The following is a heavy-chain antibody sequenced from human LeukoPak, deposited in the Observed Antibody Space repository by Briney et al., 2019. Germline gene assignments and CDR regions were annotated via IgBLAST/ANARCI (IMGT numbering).Heavy chain of an antibody. J-gene: IGHJ3*02. Sequence: GGSLRLSCAASGFTFSSYGMHWVRQAPGKGLEWVAVIWYDGSNKYYADSVKGRFTISRDNSKNTLYLQMNSLKTEDTAVYFCTRVSPTGYSYGYLRAFDIWGQGTMVTVSS. CDR1: GFTFSSYG. D-gene: IGHD5-18*01. CDR2: IWYDGSNK. CDR3: TRVSPTGYSYGYLRAFDI. V-gene: IGHV3-33*01.